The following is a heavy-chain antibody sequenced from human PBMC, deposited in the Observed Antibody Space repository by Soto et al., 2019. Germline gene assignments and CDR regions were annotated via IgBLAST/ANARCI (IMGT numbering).Heavy chain of an antibody. CDR2: ISPRTTYK. D-gene: IGHD2-21*01. CDR3: SRGGGGGLFDL. V-gene: IGHV3-11*06. CDR1: GFTFSDHY. J-gene: IGHJ4*02. Sequence: QVQLVESGGGLVKLGGSLRLSCASSGFTFSDHYMSWIRRSPGKGLEFLSYISPRTTYKNYADSVKGRFTISRDNAKNSLYLQLNSLRAEDTAIYYCSRGGGGGLFDLWGQGTFVTVSS.